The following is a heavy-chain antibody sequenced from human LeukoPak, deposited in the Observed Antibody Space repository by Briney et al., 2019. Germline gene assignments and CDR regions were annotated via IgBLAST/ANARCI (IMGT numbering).Heavy chain of an antibody. CDR2: ISSSSSYI. CDR1: GFTFSSYS. CDR3: TRGMGGWYPDY. D-gene: IGHD6-19*01. J-gene: IGHJ4*02. Sequence: GGSLRLSCAASGFTFSSYSMNWVRQAPGKGLEWVSSISSSSSYIYYADSVKGRFTISRDNARNSLYLQMNSLRAEDTAVYYCTRGMGGWYPDYWGQGTPVTVSS. V-gene: IGHV3-21*01.